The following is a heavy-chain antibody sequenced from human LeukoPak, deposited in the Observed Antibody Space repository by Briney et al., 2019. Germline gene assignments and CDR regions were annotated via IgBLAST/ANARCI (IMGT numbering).Heavy chain of an antibody. J-gene: IGHJ4*02. V-gene: IGHV4-4*07. Sequence: KPSETLSLTCTVSGASIGTSSWGWVRQPAGKGLEWMGRIDSSGTANYNPPLTSRVTLSIDTSRNHISLKLSSVTAADTAVYYCARVVRGVYDYWGQGTLVIVSS. D-gene: IGHD3-10*01. CDR3: ARVVRGVYDY. CDR1: GASIGTSS. CDR2: IDSSGTA.